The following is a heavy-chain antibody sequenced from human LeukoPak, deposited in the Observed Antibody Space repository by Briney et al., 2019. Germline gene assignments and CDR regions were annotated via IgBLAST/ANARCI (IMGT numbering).Heavy chain of an antibody. V-gene: IGHV4-39*02. CDR3: AREAIGPGSNWFDP. Sequence: SETLSLTCTVSGGSISSSSYYWGWIRQPPGKGLEWIGSIYYSGSTYYNPSLKSRVTISVDTSENQFSLKLSSVTAADTAVYYCAREAIGPGSNWFDPWGQGTLVTVSS. CDR1: GGSISSSSYY. J-gene: IGHJ5*02. D-gene: IGHD1-26*01. CDR2: IYYSGST.